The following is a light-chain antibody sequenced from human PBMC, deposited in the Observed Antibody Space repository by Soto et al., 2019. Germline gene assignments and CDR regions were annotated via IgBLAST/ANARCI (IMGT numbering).Light chain of an antibody. Sequence: IQMTQSPSTLSASVGDRVTITCRASQSISTWLAWYQHKAGKXPXLLIYDASDLGSGVPSRFSGSGFGTEFTLTISSLQPGDFATYYCQQYNNYSWTFGQGPRWIS. CDR1: QSISTW. V-gene: IGKV1-5*01. CDR3: QQYNNYSWT. J-gene: IGKJ1*01. CDR2: DAS.